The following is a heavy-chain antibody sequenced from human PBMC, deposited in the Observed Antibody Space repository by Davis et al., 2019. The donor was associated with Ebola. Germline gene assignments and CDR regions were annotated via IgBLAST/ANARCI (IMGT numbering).Heavy chain of an antibody. CDR3: ARDLGLLRGGWFDP. Sequence: SETLSLTCTVSGGSISSSYYYWGWIRQPPGKGLEWIGTIYYSGTTYYNPSLKSRVTISVDTSKNQFSLKLSSVTAADTAVYYCARDLGLLRGGWFDPWGQGTLVTVSS. CDR2: IYYSGTT. V-gene: IGHV4-39*07. D-gene: IGHD3-22*01. J-gene: IGHJ5*02. CDR1: GGSISSSYYY.